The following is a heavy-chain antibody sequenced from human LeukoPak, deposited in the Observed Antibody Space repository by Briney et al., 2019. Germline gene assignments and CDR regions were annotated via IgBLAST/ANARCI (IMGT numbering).Heavy chain of an antibody. Sequence: PSETLSLTCTVSGGSISSSSYYWGWIRQPPGKGLEWIGSIYYSGSTYYNPSLKSRVTISVDTSKNQFSLKLSSVTAADTAVYYCARQRRGDDSSGDDAFDIWGQGTMVTVSS. J-gene: IGHJ3*02. CDR2: IYYSGST. CDR1: GGSISSSSYY. D-gene: IGHD3-22*01. CDR3: ARQRRGDDSSGDDAFDI. V-gene: IGHV4-39*01.